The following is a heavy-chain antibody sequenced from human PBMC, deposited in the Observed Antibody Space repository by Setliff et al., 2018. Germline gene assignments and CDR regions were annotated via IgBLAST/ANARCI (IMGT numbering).Heavy chain of an antibody. Sequence: SGPTLVNPTQTLTLTCTFSGFSLTTSGVGVGWVRQPPGKALEWLAIIFWDDDKRYSPSLKNRLTITKDSLKRQVVLTMTNVDPADTATYYCVHRPGYCFTTTCWNFDYWGQGALVTVSS. CDR2: IFWDDDK. CDR1: GFSLTTSGVG. CDR3: VHRPGYCFTTTCWNFDY. J-gene: IGHJ4*02. V-gene: IGHV2-5*02. D-gene: IGHD2-2*01.